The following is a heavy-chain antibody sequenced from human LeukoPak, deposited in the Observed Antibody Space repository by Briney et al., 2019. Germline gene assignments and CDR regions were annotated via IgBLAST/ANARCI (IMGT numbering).Heavy chain of an antibody. CDR2: INPSGGST. Sequence: GASVKVSCKASGYTFTSYYMHWVRQAPGQGLEWMGIINPSGGSTSYAQKFQGRVTMTRDMSTSTVYMELSSLRSEDTAVYYCARGLLWFGELTGDWFDPWGQGTLVAVSS. CDR1: GYTFTSYY. V-gene: IGHV1-46*01. D-gene: IGHD3-10*01. CDR3: ARGLLWFGELTGDWFDP. J-gene: IGHJ5*02.